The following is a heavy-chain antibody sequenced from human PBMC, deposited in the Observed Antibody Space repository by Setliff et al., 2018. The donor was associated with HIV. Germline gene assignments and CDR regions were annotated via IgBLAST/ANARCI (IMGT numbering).Heavy chain of an antibody. CDR3: TTESHIVVVTATYDAFDI. Sequence: GESLKISCAASGFTFSNAWMSWVRQAPGKGLEWVGRIKSKTDGGTTDYAAPVKGRFTISRDDSKNTLYLQMNSLKTEDTAVYYCTTESHIVVVTATYDAFDIWGQGTMVTVSS. D-gene: IGHD2-21*02. CDR1: GFTFSNAW. V-gene: IGHV3-15*01. CDR2: IKSKTDGGTT. J-gene: IGHJ3*02.